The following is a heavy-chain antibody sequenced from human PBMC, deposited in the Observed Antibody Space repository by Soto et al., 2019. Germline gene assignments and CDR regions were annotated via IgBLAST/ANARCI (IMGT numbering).Heavy chain of an antibody. V-gene: IGHV3-23*01. Sequence: GESLKISCAASGFTFSSYAMSWVRQAPGKGLEWVSTISGSGGSTYYADSVKDRFHISRDNSKKTLYLQMNILRAEDTALYYCAKHPGYSINWHGTGGFDYWGQGILVTVSS. CDR3: AKHPGYSINWHGTGGFDY. CDR1: GFTFSSYA. J-gene: IGHJ4*02. CDR2: ISGSGGST. D-gene: IGHD6-13*01.